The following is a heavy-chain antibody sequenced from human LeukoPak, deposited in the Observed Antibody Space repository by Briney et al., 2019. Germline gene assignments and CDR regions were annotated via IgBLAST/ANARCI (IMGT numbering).Heavy chain of an antibody. CDR1: GFTFSRYW. CDR2: MNTDGSRT. V-gene: IGHV3-74*01. J-gene: IGHJ4*02. CDR3: ASDFGGHDDF. D-gene: IGHD4-23*01. Sequence: PGGPLRLSCAASGFTFSRYWMHWVRQAPGKGLMWVSRMNTDGSRTDYADSVKGRFTISRDNAKNTLYLQMNSLGVEDTAVYSCASDFGGHDDFWGQGILVTVSS.